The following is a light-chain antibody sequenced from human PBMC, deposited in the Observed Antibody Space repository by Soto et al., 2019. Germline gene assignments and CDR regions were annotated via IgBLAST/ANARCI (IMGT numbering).Light chain of an antibody. CDR3: QSYDSSNWV. J-gene: IGLJ3*02. Sequence: FMLTQPHSVSESPGKTVTISCTRSSGSIASNYVQWYQQRPGSAPTTVIYEDNQRPSGVPDRFSGSIDSSSNSASLTISGLKTEDEADYYCQSYDSSNWVFGGGTNVTVL. V-gene: IGLV6-57*03. CDR1: SGSIASNY. CDR2: EDN.